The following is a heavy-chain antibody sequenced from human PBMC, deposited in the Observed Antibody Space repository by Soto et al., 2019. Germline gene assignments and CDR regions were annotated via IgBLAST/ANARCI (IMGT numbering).Heavy chain of an antibody. D-gene: IGHD1-20*01. V-gene: IGHV4-38-2*02. Sequence: PSETLSLTCVVSGYRINIDACWGWIRQSPEKGLEWLGSVCHSGTIYYNPSLKSRVTISLGTSKNQFSLSLSSVTAADTALYYCARDVGRYNINRVWFAPWGQGILVTVSS. CDR3: ARDVGRYNINRVWFAP. J-gene: IGHJ5*02. CDR2: VCHSGTI. CDR1: GYRINIDAC.